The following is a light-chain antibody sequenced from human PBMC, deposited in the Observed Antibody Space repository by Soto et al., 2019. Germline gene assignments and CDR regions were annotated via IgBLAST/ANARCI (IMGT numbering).Light chain of an antibody. V-gene: IGKV1-39*01. CDR2: GAS. CDR3: QQSYHSPDT. J-gene: IGKJ2*01. CDR1: QSIGSS. Sequence: DIQMTQSPSSLSASLGDRVTIICRASQSIGSSLIWYQQKPGTAPRVLIYGASSLHSGVTSRFSDRGSATYFTLTITSLQPEDFDTYIFQQSYHSPDTFGQGTRL.